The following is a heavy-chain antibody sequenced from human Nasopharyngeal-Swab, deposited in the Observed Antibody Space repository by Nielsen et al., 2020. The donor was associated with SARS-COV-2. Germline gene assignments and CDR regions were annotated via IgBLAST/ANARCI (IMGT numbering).Heavy chain of an antibody. Sequence: SLKISCAASGFTFDDYAMHRVRQAPGKGLEWVSGISWNSGSIGYADSVKGRFTISRDNAKNSLYLQMNSLRAEDTALYYCAKEVYDFWSGYYYYYYGMDVWGQGTTVTVSS. J-gene: IGHJ6*02. CDR3: AKEVYDFWSGYYYYYYGMDV. V-gene: IGHV3-9*01. D-gene: IGHD3-3*01. CDR2: ISWNSGSI. CDR1: GFTFDDYA.